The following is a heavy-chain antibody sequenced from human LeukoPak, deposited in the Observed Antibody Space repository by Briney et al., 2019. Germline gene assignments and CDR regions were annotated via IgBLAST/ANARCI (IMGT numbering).Heavy chain of an antibody. J-gene: IGHJ4*02. CDR3: AKDALWFGELAPFDY. V-gene: IGHV3-23*01. Sequence: PGRSLRLSCAASGFTFDDYAMHWVRQAPGKGLEWVSAISGSGGSTYYADSVKGRFTISRDNSKNTLYLRMNSLRAEDTAVYYCAKDALWFGELAPFDYWGQGTLVTVSS. D-gene: IGHD3-10*01. CDR1: GFTFDDYA. CDR2: ISGSGGST.